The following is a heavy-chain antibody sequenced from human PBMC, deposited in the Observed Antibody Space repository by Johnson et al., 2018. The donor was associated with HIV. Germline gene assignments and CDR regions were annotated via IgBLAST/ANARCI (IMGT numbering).Heavy chain of an antibody. CDR3: AKDGMVAGSGGADAFDI. V-gene: IGHV3-30*02. J-gene: IGHJ3*02. D-gene: IGHD6-19*01. CDR2: IRYDGSNK. CDR1: GFTFSSYG. Sequence: QVQLVESGGGVVQPGGSLRLSCAASGFTFSSYGMHWVRQAPGKGLEWGAFIRYDGSNKYYADYVKGRFTISRDNSKNTLYPQMNSLRAEDTAIYYCAKDGMVAGSGGADAFDIWGQGTMVTVSS.